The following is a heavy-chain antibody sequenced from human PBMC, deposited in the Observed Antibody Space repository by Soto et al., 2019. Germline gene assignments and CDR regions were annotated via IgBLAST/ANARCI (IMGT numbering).Heavy chain of an antibody. CDR2: IFSNGRT. D-gene: IGHD3-10*01. Sequence: SETLSLTCTVSGGSIYNNYWSWIRQPPGRGLEWIGYIFSNGRTNYNPSLESRVTISVDTSKNQLSLKLRSVTAADTAVYYCARGGDNSPWYYSLWGQGTLVTVSS. CDR1: GGSIYNNY. V-gene: IGHV4-59*01. CDR3: ARGGDNSPWYYSL. J-gene: IGHJ4*02.